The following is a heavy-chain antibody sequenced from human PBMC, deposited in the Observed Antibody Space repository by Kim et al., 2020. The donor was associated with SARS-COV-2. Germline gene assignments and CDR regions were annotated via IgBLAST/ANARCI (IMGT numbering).Heavy chain of an antibody. V-gene: IGHV3-23*01. Sequence: TYYADSVKGRFTISRDNSKNTLYLQMNSLRAEDTAVYYCAKLDGDASLGYWGQGTLVTVSS. CDR3: AKLDGDASLGY. J-gene: IGHJ4*02. CDR2: T. D-gene: IGHD4-17*01.